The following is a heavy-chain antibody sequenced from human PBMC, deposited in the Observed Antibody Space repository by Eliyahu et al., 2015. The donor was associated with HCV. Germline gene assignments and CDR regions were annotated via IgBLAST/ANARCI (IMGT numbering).Heavy chain of an antibody. CDR1: GFXXSGSX. CDR2: IRSKANSYAT. V-gene: IGHV3-73*01. J-gene: IGHJ6*02. CDR3: TRLNNMVTSTGYYYYGMDV. D-gene: IGHD2-21*02. Sequence: EVQLVESGGGLVQPGGSLXLSCXASGFXXSGSXXXWVRQGSGKGLEWVGRIRSKANSYATAYAASVKGRFTISRDDSKNTAYLQMNSLKTEDTAVYYCTRLNNMVTSTGYYYYGMDVWGQGTTVTVSS.